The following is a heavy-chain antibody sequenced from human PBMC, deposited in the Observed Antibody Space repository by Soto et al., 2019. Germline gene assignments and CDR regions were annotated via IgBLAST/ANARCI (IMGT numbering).Heavy chain of an antibody. CDR2: IKQDGSEK. D-gene: IGHD5-18*01. CDR1: GFTFSSYW. V-gene: IGHV3-7*03. CDR3: AIDSEGSYGDGPFDY. J-gene: IGHJ4*02. Sequence: EVQLVESGGGLVQPGGSLRLSCAASGFTFSSYWMRWVRQAPGKGLEWVANIKQDGSEKYYVDSVKGRFTISRDNAKNSLYLQMNSLRAEDTAVYYCAIDSEGSYGDGPFDYCGQGTMVTVSS.